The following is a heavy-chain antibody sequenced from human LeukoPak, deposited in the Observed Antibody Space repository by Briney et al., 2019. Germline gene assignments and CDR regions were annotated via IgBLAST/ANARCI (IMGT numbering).Heavy chain of an antibody. CDR3: ARNIVGPRQVDY. D-gene: IGHD1-26*01. CDR1: GGSISSYY. J-gene: IGHJ4*02. CDR2: IYHSGTT. Sequence: SQTLSLTCTVSGGSISSYYWSWIRQPPGKGLEWIGYIYHSGTTNYNPPLKSRVTISVDTSKSQFSLKLSSVTAADTAIYYCARNIVGPRQVDYWGQGILVTVSS. V-gene: IGHV4-59*01.